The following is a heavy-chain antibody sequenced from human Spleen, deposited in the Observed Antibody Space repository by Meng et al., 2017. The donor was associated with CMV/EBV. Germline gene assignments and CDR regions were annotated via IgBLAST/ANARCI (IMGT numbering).Heavy chain of an antibody. CDR1: GYTFSDYY. V-gene: IGHV1-46*01. D-gene: IGHD3-10*01. CDR2: INPRSGGT. CDR3: ARDRGITNYFDY. Sequence: CKASGYTFSDYYTHWVRQAPGQGLEWMGWINPRSGGTSYAQKFQDRITMTKDTSTSTVYMEMSSLRSEDTAMYYCARDRGITNYFDYWGQGALVTVSS. J-gene: IGHJ4*02.